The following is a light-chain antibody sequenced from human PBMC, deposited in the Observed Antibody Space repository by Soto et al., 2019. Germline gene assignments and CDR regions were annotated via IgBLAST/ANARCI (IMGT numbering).Light chain of an antibody. V-gene: IGLV2-14*01. CDR2: DVS. J-gene: IGLJ1*01. CDR3: SSYTSSSSSRV. CDR1: SSDVGGYNY. Sequence: QSLLTQPASVSGSPGQSITISCTGASSDVGGYNYVSWYQQHPGKAPKLMIYDVSNRPSGVSNRFSGSKSGNTASLTISGLQAEDEADYYWSSYTSSSSSRVFGTGTKVTVL.